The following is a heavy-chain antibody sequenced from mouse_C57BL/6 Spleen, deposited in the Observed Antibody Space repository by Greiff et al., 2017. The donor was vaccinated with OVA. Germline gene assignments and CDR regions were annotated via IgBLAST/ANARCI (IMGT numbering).Heavy chain of an antibody. V-gene: IGHV1-50*01. CDR2: IDPSDSYT. Sequence: QVQLQQPGAELVKPGASVTLSCKASGYTFTSYWMQWVKQRPGQGLEWIGAIDPSDSYTNYNQKFKGKATLTVDTSSSTAYMQRSSLTSEDSADYCCAHYYGSSDFDYWGQGTTLTVSS. J-gene: IGHJ2*01. D-gene: IGHD1-1*01. CDR3: AHYYGSSDFDY. CDR1: GYTFTSYW.